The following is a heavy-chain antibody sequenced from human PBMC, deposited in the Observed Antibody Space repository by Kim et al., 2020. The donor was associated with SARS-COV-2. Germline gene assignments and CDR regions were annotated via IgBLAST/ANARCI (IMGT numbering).Heavy chain of an antibody. CDR3: ARGFCNDVNCFNWFDP. Sequence: ASVKVSCKASGNIFNRYVMHWVRQAPGQSLEWMGWINAANGNTKYSQKFQGRVTITWDTSARTAYMGLSSLTSEDTAVYYCARGFCNDVNCFNWFDPWGQGTLVTVPS. D-gene: IGHD2-15*01. J-gene: IGHJ5*02. CDR1: GNIFNRYV. V-gene: IGHV1-3*01. CDR2: INAANGNT.